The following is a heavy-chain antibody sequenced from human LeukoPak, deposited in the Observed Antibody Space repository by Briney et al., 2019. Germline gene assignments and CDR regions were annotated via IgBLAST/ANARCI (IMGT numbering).Heavy chain of an antibody. D-gene: IGHD2-2*01. V-gene: IGHV1-69*13. CDR3: ARDPTYCSSTSCHVIYYYYGMDV. CDR1: GGTFSSYA. Sequence: SVKVSCKASGGTFSSYAISWVRQAPGQGLEWMGGIIPIFGTANYAQKFQGSVTITADESTSTAYMELSSLRSEDTAVYYCARDPTYCSSTSCHVIYYYYGMDVWGQGTTVTVSS. J-gene: IGHJ6*02. CDR2: IIPIFGTA.